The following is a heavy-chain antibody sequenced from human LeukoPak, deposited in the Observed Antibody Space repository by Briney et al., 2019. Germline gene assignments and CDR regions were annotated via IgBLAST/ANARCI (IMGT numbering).Heavy chain of an antibody. V-gene: IGHV1-46*01. Sequence: ASVKVSCKASGYTFTSYYMHWVRQAPGQGLEWMGIINPSGGSTSYAQKFQGRVTMTRGTSTSTVYMELSSLRSEDTAVYYCARDRGTAMAYNWFDPWGQGTLVTVSS. J-gene: IGHJ5*02. CDR1: GYTFTSYY. CDR2: INPSGGST. D-gene: IGHD5-18*01. CDR3: ARDRGTAMAYNWFDP.